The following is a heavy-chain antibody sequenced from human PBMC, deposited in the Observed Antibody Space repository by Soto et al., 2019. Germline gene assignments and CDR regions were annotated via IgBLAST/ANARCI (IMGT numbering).Heavy chain of an antibody. CDR2: IYPGDSDT. V-gene: IGHV5-51*07. J-gene: IGHJ6*02. D-gene: IGHD5-12*01. CDR1: GYSFTSYW. Sequence: PGESLKISCKGSGYSFTSYWIGWVHQMPGKGLEWMGIIYPGDSDTRYSPSFQGQVTISADKSISTAYLQWSSLKASDTAMYYCARQGVYDSYYYYGMDVWGQGTTVSVSS. CDR3: ARQGVYDSYYYYGMDV.